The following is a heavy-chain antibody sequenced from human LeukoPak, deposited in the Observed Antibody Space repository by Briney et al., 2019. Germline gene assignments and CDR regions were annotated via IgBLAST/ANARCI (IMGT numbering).Heavy chain of an antibody. D-gene: IGHD3-22*01. CDR3: VRGNYDNRGYSNAFDI. CDR2: IYYNGNT. CDR1: GASISSSY. V-gene: IGHV4-59*01. J-gene: IGHJ3*02. Sequence: SETLSLTCTVSGASISSSYWSCVRQPPGKRLEWLGFIYYNGNTNSNPPLKSRVTISVDTSKNQFYLKMTYVTAADTAVYYCVRGNYDNRGYSNAFDIWGQGAMVTVSS.